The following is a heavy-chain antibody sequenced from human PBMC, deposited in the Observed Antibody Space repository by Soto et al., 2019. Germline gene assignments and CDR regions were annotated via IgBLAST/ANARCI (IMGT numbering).Heavy chain of an antibody. V-gene: IGHV1-46*01. CDR1: GYTFTSYY. CDR3: AILAAAGLRSDY. D-gene: IGHD6-13*01. Sequence: ASVKVSCKASGYTFTSYYMHWVRQAPGQGLEWMGIINPSGGSTSYAQKFQGRVTMTRDTSTSTVYMELSSLRSEDTAVYYCAILAAAGLRSDYWGQGTLVTVSS. J-gene: IGHJ4*02. CDR2: INPSGGST.